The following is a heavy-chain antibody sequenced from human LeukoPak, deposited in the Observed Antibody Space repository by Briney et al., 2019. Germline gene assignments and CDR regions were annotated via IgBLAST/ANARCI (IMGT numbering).Heavy chain of an antibody. Sequence: GGSLRLSCVVSGFTFSSYTMNWVRQAPGWGLECISSISSSGSYMFYADSVKGRFTISRDNAKNSLYLQMNSLRAEDTAVYYCAREWGPAAMAHTLNWGQGTLVTVSS. CDR1: GFTFSSYT. V-gene: IGHV3-21*01. CDR2: ISSSGSYM. D-gene: IGHD2-2*01. CDR3: AREWGPAAMAHTLN. J-gene: IGHJ4*02.